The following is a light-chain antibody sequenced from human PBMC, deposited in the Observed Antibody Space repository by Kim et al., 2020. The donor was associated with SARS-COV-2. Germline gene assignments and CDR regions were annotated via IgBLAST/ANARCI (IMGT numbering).Light chain of an antibody. J-gene: IGKJ4*01. CDR2: GAS. V-gene: IGKV3-15*01. CDR1: QNVSNTVANN. Sequence: EGATLSCRASQNVSNTVANNLAWYQEQPGQAPRLLIYGASTRANGVPARFSGSGSGTEFTLTITGLQSEDFAVYYCQQYNNWPLTFGGGTKVDIK. CDR3: QQYNNWPLT.